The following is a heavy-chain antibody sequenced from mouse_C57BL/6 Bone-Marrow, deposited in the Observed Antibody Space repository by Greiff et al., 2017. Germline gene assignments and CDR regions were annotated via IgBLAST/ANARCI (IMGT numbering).Heavy chain of an antibody. V-gene: IGHV14-3*01. D-gene: IGHD2-4*01. J-gene: IGHJ4*01. Sequence: EVKLVESVAELVRPGASVKLSCTASGFNIKNTYMHWVKQRPEQRLEWIGRIDPANGNTKYAPKFQGKATITADTSSNTAYLQLSSLTSEDTAIYYCATPIYYDYDVDYWGQGTSVTVSS. CDR3: ATPIYYDYDVDY. CDR1: GFNIKNTY. CDR2: IDPANGNT.